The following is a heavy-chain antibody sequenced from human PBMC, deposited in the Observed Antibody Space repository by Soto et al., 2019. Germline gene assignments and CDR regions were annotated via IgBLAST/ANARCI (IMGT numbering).Heavy chain of an antibody. D-gene: IGHD1-26*01. CDR2: IIPIFGTA. Sequence: GASVKVSCKASGGTFSSYAISWVRQAPGQGLEWMGGIIPIFGTANYAQKFQGRVTITADESTSTAYMELSSLRSEDTAVYYCAGYSGSYAVTLDYWGQGTLFTVSS. CDR3: AGYSGSYAVTLDY. V-gene: IGHV1-69*13. CDR1: GGTFSSYA. J-gene: IGHJ4*02.